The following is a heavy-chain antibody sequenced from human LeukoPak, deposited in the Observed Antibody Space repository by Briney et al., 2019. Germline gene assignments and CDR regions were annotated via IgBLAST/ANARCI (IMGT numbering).Heavy chain of an antibody. Sequence: GGSLRLSCVVSGFIFSNVWMSWVRQAPGKGLEWVGRIKSKTDGGTTDYAAPVKGRFSISRDDSKNTLYLQMNSLKTEDTAVYYCNTEEYYDSSGYYYPSDYYYMDVWGKGTTVTVSS. CDR2: IKSKTDGGTT. J-gene: IGHJ6*03. V-gene: IGHV3-15*01. D-gene: IGHD3-22*01. CDR3: NTEEYYDSSGYYYPSDYYYMDV. CDR1: GFIFSNVW.